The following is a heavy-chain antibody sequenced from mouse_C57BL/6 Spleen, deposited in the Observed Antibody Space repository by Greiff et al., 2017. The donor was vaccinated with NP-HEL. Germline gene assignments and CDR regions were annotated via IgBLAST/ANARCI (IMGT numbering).Heavy chain of an antibody. J-gene: IGHJ2*01. Sequence: QVQLQQPGAELVKPGASVKMSCKASGYTFTSYWITWVKQRPGQGLEWIGDIYPGSGSTNYNEKFKSKATLTVDTSSSTAYMQLSSLTSEDSAVYYCARGRGFWEADFDYWGQGTTLTVSS. D-gene: IGHD4-1*01. CDR3: ARGRGFWEADFDY. V-gene: IGHV1-55*01. CDR2: IYPGSGST. CDR1: GYTFTSYW.